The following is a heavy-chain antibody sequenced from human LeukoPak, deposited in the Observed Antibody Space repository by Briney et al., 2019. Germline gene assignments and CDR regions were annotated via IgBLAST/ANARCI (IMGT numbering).Heavy chain of an antibody. J-gene: IGHJ4*02. CDR1: GGSISSYY. CDR2: IYYSGST. D-gene: IGHD5-12*01. CDR3: ARARYSGYGSFDY. Sequence: SETLSLTCTVSGGSISSYYWSWIRQPPGKGLEWIGYIYYSGSTNYNPSLKSRVTISLDTSKNQFSLKLSSVTAADTAVYYCARARYSGYGSFDYWGQGTLVTVSS. V-gene: IGHV4-59*01.